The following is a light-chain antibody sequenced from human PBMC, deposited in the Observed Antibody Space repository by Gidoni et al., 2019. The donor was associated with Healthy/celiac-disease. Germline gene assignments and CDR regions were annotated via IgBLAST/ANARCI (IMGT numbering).Light chain of an antibody. J-gene: IGKJ1*01. Sequence: EIVLTQSPATLPLSPGERATLSCRASQSVSSYLAWYQQKPGQAPRLLIYDASNMATGIPARFSGSGSGTDFTLTISSLEPEDFAVYYCQQRSNWSWTFGQGTKVEIK. V-gene: IGKV3-11*01. CDR1: QSVSSY. CDR3: QQRSNWSWT. CDR2: DAS.